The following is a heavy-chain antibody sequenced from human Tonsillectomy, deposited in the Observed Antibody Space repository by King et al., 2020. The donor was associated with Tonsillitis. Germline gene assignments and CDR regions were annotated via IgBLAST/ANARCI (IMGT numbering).Heavy chain of an antibody. CDR1: GFTFSSYA. Sequence: VQLVESGGGLVQPGGSLRLSCAASGFTFSSYAMSWVRQAPGKGLEWVSTLSGSGSSTYYADSVKGRLTISRDHSKNTLYLQMSSLRAEDTAVYYCARASGGLSGSYPLNAFDVWGQGTMVTVS. CDR2: LSGSGSST. J-gene: IGHJ3*01. CDR3: ARASGGLSGSYPLNAFDV. D-gene: IGHD1-26*01. V-gene: IGHV3-23*04.